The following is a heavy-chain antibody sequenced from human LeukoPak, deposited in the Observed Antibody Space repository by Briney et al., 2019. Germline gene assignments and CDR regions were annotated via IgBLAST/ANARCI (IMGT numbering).Heavy chain of an antibody. CDR2: ISSSSSYI. CDR1: GFTFSSYS. V-gene: IGHV3-21*01. J-gene: IGHJ6*02. D-gene: IGHD2-15*01. CDR3: ARDDSGVGVVAAEPNYYYYGMDV. Sequence: GGSLRLSCAASGFTFSSYSMNWVRQAPGKGLEWVSSISSSSSYIYYADSVKGRFTISRDNAKNSLYLQMNGLRAEDTAVYYCARDDSGVGVVAAEPNYYYYGMDVWGQGTTVTVSS.